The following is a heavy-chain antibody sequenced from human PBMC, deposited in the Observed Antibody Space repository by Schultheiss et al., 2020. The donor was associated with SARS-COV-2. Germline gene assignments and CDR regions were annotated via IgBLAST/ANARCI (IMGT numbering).Heavy chain of an antibody. CDR1: GGSFSGYY. Sequence: SETLSLTCAVYGGSFSGYYWSWIRQPPGKGLEWFGEINHSGSTNYNPSLKSRVTMSVDTSKNQFSLKLSSVTAADTAVYYCARAHYYDSSGYSDAFDVWGQGTMVTVSS. V-gene: IGHV4-34*01. CDR3: ARAHYYDSSGYSDAFDV. CDR2: INHSGST. J-gene: IGHJ3*01. D-gene: IGHD3-22*01.